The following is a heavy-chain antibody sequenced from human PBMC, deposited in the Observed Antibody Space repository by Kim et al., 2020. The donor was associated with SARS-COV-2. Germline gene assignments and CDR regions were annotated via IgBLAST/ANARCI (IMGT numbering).Heavy chain of an antibody. CDR1: GGSITGGDFY. CDR2: LHYTGST. D-gene: IGHD2-2*01. CDR3: ARHCSDTSCYDAYGPGSISADS. V-gene: IGHV4-30-4*01. J-gene: IGHJ4*02. Sequence: SETLSLTCTVSGGSITGGDFYWVWIRQPPGKGLEWIGYLHYTGSTYYNPSLKSRTAISLDTSKNQFSLKMRSVTAADTAVYYCARHCSDTSCYDAYGPGSISADSGGQGARVTVSS.